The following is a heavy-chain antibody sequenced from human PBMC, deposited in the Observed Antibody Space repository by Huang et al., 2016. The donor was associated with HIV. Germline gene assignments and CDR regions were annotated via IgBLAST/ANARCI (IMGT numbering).Heavy chain of an antibody. CDR2: CMPRYGSA. J-gene: IGHJ6*03. V-gene: IGHV1-69*13. CDR1: GGTFKTYA. D-gene: IGHD6-19*01. CDR3: AQVAAGQPFYYYYYMDV. Sequence: QVQLLQSGAEVRKPGSSVKVSCKTPGGTFKTYAISWVRQAPGQGLEWMGACMPRYGSAEDAQNFQGRVTLSADESTYTVYMEVTRLTSDDTAKYYCAQVAAGQPFYYYYYMDVWGEGTTVTVSS.